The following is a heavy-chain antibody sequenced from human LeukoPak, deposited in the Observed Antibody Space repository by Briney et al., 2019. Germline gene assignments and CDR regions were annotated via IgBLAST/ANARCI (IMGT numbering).Heavy chain of an antibody. Sequence: GGSLRLSCAASGFTFTNYWMTWVRQAPGKGLEWVANIKQDGSVKYYVDSVKGRFTISRDNSKNTLYLQMNSLRAEDTAVYYCGRDLLRWDSCFAYWGQGTLATVPS. V-gene: IGHV3-7*01. CDR1: GFTFTNYW. CDR3: GRDLLRWDSCFAY. CDR2: IKQDGSVK. J-gene: IGHJ4*02. D-gene: IGHD4-23*01.